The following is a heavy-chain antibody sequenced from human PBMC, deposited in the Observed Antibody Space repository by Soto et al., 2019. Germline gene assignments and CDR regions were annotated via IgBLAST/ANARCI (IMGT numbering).Heavy chain of an antibody. V-gene: IGHV1-2*02. CDR3: ARIKWGLDYYNGMDV. Sequence: ASVKVSCKASGYSVSDYFIQWVRQAPGQGLEWVAWINPKSAATNYAKKFQGRVSLTWDTSFSTAYMELTRLRPDDTAVYYCARIKWGLDYYNGMDVWGQGTTVTVYS. J-gene: IGHJ6*02. CDR2: INPKSAAT. D-gene: IGHD1-26*01. CDR1: GYSVSDYF.